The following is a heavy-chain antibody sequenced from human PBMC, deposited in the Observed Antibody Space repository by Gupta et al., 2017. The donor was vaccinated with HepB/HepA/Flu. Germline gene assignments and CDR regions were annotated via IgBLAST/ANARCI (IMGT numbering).Heavy chain of an antibody. CDR3: ARLRERITMIVVAPEEGFDP. D-gene: IGHD3-22*01. Sequence: EVQLVQSGAEVKKPGESLKISCKGSGYSFTSYWIGWVRQMPGKGLEWMGIIYPGDSDTRYSPSFQGQVTISADKSISTAYLQWSSLKASDTAMYYCARLRERITMIVVAPEEGFDPWGQGTLVTVSS. V-gene: IGHV5-51*01. CDR1: GYSFTSYW. CDR2: IYPGDSDT. J-gene: IGHJ5*02.